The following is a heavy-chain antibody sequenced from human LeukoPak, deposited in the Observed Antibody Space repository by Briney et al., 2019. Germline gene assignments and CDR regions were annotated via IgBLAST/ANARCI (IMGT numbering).Heavy chain of an antibody. V-gene: IGHV3-7*01. CDR2: IKQDGSEK. CDR1: GFTFSSYW. D-gene: IGHD1-26*01. J-gene: IGHJ6*03. Sequence: PGGSLRLSCAASGFTFSSYWMTWVRQAPGKGLEWVANIKQDGSEKYYVDSVKGRFTISRDNAKNSLYLQMNSLSAEDTAVYYCARFRSGSYYDVWDYYYYMDVWGKGTTVTVSS. CDR3: ARFRSGSYYDVWDYYYYMDV.